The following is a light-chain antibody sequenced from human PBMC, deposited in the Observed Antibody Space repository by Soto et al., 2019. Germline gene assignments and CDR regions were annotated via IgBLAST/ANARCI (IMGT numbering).Light chain of an antibody. Sequence: QSALTQPASVSGTPGQSITISCTGSNSDVGLYDFVSWYQHHPGRAPKLIVSEVSHRPSGISNRFSGSKSGNTASLTISGPQSEDEADYYCISYTSDDVRYVFGTGTKLTVL. CDR3: ISYTSDDVRYV. J-gene: IGLJ1*01. CDR2: EVS. V-gene: IGLV2-14*01. CDR1: NSDVGLYDF.